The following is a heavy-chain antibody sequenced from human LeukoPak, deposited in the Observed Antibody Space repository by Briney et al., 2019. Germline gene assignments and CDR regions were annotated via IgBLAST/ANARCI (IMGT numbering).Heavy chain of an antibody. CDR1: GGSISSGSYY. Sequence: PSETLSLTCTVSGGSISSGSYYWSWIRQPAGKGLEWIGRIYTSGSTNYNPSLKSRVTISVDTSKNQFSLKLSSVTAADTAVCYCARVKYDTHNWFDPWGQGTLVTVSS. V-gene: IGHV4-61*02. CDR3: ARVKYDTHNWFDP. J-gene: IGHJ5*02. CDR2: IYTSGST. D-gene: IGHD3-22*01.